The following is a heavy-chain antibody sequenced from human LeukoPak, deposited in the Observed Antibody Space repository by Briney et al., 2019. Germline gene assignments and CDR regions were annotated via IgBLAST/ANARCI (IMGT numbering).Heavy chain of an antibody. D-gene: IGHD3-22*01. CDR3: ARWYYYDSSGYYCDY. CDR1: GGSISSSSYY. J-gene: IGHJ4*02. V-gene: IGHV4-39*01. Sequence: SETLSLTCTVSGGSISSSSYYWGWIRQPPGKGLEWIGSIYYSGNTYYNPSLKSRVTISVDTSKSQFSLKLSSVTAADTAVYYCARWYYYDSSGYYCDYWGQGTLVTVFS. CDR2: IYYSGNT.